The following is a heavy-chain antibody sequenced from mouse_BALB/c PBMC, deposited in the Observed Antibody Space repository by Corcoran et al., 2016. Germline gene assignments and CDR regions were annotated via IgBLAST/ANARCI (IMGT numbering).Heavy chain of an antibody. V-gene: IGHV1S136*01. CDR3: AMPYYYGSSYAMDY. CDR1: GYTFTSYV. D-gene: IGHD1-1*01. Sequence: EVQLQQSGPELVKPGASVKMSCKASGYTFTSYVMHWVKQKPGQGLEWIGYINPYNDGTKYNEKFKGKATLTSDKSSSTAYMELSSLTSEDSAVYYCAMPYYYGSSYAMDYWGQGTSVTVSS. CDR2: INPYNDGT. J-gene: IGHJ4*01.